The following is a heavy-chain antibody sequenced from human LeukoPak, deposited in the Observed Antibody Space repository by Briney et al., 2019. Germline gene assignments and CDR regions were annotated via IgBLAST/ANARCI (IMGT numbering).Heavy chain of an antibody. D-gene: IGHD1-1*01. Sequence: GGSLRLSCAASGFTVSSNYMSWVRQAPGKGLEWVAVISYDDTNTYYADSVQGRFTISRDNSKNTLYLQMDSLRAEDTAVYYCAKDGTTGAGASYYGMDVWGQGTTVTVSS. V-gene: IGHV3-30*18. J-gene: IGHJ6*02. CDR2: ISYDDTNT. CDR1: GFTVSSNY. CDR3: AKDGTTGAGASYYGMDV.